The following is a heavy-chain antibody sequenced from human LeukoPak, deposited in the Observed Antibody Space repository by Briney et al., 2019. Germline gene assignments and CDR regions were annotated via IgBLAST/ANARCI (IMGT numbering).Heavy chain of an antibody. Sequence: ASVKVSCKASGYTFTGYYMHWVRQAPGQGLEWMGWINTNTGNPTYAQGFTGRFVFSLDTSVSTAYLQISSLKAEDTAVYYCARDSGLGYCSGGSCYGPLRFDPWGQGTLVTVSS. D-gene: IGHD2-15*01. J-gene: IGHJ5*02. V-gene: IGHV7-4-1*02. CDR2: INTNTGNP. CDR1: GYTFTGYY. CDR3: ARDSGLGYCSGGSCYGPLRFDP.